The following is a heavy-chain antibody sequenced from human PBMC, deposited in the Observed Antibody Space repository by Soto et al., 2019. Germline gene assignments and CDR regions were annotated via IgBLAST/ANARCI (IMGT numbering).Heavy chain of an antibody. V-gene: IGHV4-61*01. Sequence: PSETLYLTCTVSGGSFKSGSDAWSWIRQPPGKGLEWIGYVYHTGRTSYNPSLKSRVSISMDTSKNQFSLNLDSVTAADTAVYFCARDFAYFDSWGQGTLVTVSS. CDR3: ARDFAYFDS. J-gene: IGHJ4*02. CDR1: GGSFKSGSDA. CDR2: VYHTGRT. D-gene: IGHD3-3*01.